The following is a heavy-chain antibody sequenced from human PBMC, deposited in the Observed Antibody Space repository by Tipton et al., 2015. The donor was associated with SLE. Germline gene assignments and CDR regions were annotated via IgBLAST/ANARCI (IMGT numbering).Heavy chain of an antibody. CDR3: ARGHQLLFINWFDP. J-gene: IGHJ5*02. CDR2: IYYSGST. CDR1: GGSISSGDYY. Sequence: TLSLTCTVSGGSISSGDYYWSWIRQPPGKGPEWIGYIYYSGSTYYNPSLKSRVTISGDTSKNQFSLKLSSVTAADTAVYYCARGHQLLFINWFDPWGQGTLVTVSS. V-gene: IGHV4-30-4*08. D-gene: IGHD2-2*01.